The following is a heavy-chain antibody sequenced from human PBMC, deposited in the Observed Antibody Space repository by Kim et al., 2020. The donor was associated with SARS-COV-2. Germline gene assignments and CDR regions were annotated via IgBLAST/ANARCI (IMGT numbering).Heavy chain of an antibody. Sequence: PVKGRLTISRDDSKNTLYLQMNSLKTEDTAVYYCTTAFGFDSGSYYYFDYWGQGTLVTVSS. D-gene: IGHD1-26*01. CDR3: TTAFGFDSGSYYYFDY. V-gene: IGHV3-15*01. J-gene: IGHJ4*02.